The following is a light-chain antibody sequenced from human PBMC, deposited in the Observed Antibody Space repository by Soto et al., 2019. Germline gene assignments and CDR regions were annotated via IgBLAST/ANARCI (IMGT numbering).Light chain of an antibody. CDR3: TSYTSNTTLV. Sequence: QSALTQPASVSGSPGQSITISCTGTSSDVGGYNYVSWYQQYPGKAPKLMIYEVSNRPPGVSNRFSGSQSGNTAYLTISGLQAEDEADYYCTSYTSNTTLVFGTGTKVTVL. CDR1: SSDVGGYNY. CDR2: EVS. J-gene: IGLJ1*01. V-gene: IGLV2-14*01.